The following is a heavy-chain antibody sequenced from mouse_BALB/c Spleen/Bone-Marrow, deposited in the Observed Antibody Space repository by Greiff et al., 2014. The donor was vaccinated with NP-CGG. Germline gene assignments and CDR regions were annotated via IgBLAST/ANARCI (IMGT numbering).Heavy chain of an antibody. Sequence: DVQLQESGAELVKPGASVKLSCTASGFNIKDTYMHWVKQMPEQGLEWIGRIDPANGNTKYDPKFQGKATITADTSSNTAYLQLSSLTSEDTAVYYCASYYYGRYFDVWGAGTTVTVSS. CDR3: ASYYYGRYFDV. CDR2: IDPANGNT. CDR1: GFNIKDTY. V-gene: IGHV14-3*02. D-gene: IGHD1-1*01. J-gene: IGHJ1*01.